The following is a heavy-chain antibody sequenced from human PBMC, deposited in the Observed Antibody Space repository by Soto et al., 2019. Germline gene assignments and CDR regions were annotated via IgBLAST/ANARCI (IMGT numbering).Heavy chain of an antibody. D-gene: IGHD3-10*01. CDR1: GFSLGTTGMR. Sequence: ASGPTLVNPTQTLTLTCTFSGFSLGTTGMRVSWIRQPPGKALEWLARIDWDDDKFYSTSLKTRLTISKDTSKNQVVLRMTNMDPADTATYYCARTAGYYRGRQFDYWGQGTLVTVSS. CDR3: ARTAGYYRGRQFDY. J-gene: IGHJ4*02. V-gene: IGHV2-70*04. CDR2: IDWDDDK.